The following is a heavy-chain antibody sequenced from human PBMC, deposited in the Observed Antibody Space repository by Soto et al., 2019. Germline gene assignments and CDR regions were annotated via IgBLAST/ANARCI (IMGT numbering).Heavy chain of an antibody. V-gene: IGHV4-34*01. CDR2: INHSGST. J-gene: IGHJ6*03. Sequence: PSETLSLTCAVYGGSFIGYYWSWIRQRPGKGLEWMGEINHSGSTNYNPSLKSRVTVSVDTSKNQFSLKLTSVTAADTAVYYCGRRKTIPAAGPRGYYYYYMAFWGKGTTVTVS. CDR1: GGSFIGYY. D-gene: IGHD6-13*01. CDR3: GRRKTIPAAGPRGYYYYYMAF.